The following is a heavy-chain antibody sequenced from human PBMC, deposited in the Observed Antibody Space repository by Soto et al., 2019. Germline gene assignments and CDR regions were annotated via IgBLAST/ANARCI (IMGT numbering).Heavy chain of an antibody. Sequence: SQTLSLTCAISGDSVSSNSASWNLIRQSPSRGLGWLGRTYYRSKWYNDYAVSVKSRITINPDTSKNQFSLQLNSVTPEDTAVYYCARGGVVVVPAALYYYGMDVWGQGTTVTVPS. CDR3: ARGGVVVVPAALYYYGMDV. V-gene: IGHV6-1*01. CDR2: TYYRSKWYN. CDR1: GDSVSSNSAS. J-gene: IGHJ6*02. D-gene: IGHD2-2*01.